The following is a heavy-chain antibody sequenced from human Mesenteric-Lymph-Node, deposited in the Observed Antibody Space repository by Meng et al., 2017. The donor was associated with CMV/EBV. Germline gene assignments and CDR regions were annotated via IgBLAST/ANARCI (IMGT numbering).Heavy chain of an antibody. CDR3: ARSRGANSPRGYCSSTSCYTPAGY. CDR2: ISGSAGST. J-gene: IGHJ4*02. CDR1: GFTFSSHA. Sequence: GESLKISCAASGFTFSSHAMNWVRQAPGKGLEWVSAISGSAGSTYYADSVKGRFTISRDNSKNTLFLQMNSLRAEDMALYYCARSRGANSPRGYCSSTSCYTPAGYWGQGTLVTVSS. V-gene: IGHV3-23*01. D-gene: IGHD2-2*02.